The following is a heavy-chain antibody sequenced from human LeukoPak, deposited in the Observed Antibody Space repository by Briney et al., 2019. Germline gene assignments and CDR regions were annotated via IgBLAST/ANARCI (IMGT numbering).Heavy chain of an antibody. V-gene: IGHV1-46*01. CDR1: GYTFTSYY. CDR3: ARGRVGTMVRGGDYYYMDV. CDR2: INPSGGST. J-gene: IGHJ6*03. D-gene: IGHD3-10*01. Sequence: ASVKVSCKASGYTFTSYYMHWVRQAPGQGLEWMGIINPSGGSTSYAQKFQGRVTMTRDTSTSTVYMELSSLRSEDTAVYYCARGRVGTMVRGGDYYYMDVWGKGTTVTVSS.